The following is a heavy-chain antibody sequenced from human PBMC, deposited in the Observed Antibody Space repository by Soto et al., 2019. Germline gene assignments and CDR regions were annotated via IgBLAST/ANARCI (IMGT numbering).Heavy chain of an antibody. J-gene: IGHJ3*02. CDR1: GFTVSSNY. Sequence: GWSLRLSCAASGFTVSSNYMSWVRQAPGKGLEWVSVIYSGGSTYYADSVKGRFTISRDNSKNTLYLQMNSLRAEDTAVYYCARPPSFRYSSSWPDAFDIWGQGTMVTVSS. V-gene: IGHV3-66*04. D-gene: IGHD6-13*01. CDR3: ARPPSFRYSSSWPDAFDI. CDR2: IYSGGST.